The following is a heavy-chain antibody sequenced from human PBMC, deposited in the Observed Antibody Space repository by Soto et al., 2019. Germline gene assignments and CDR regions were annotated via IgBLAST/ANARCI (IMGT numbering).Heavy chain of an antibody. CDR2: TYYRSKWYN. D-gene: IGHD2-15*01. V-gene: IGHV6-1*01. J-gene: IGHJ3*02. CDR3: AGDGYCSGGSCYPGEAFDI. Sequence: SQTLSLTCAISGDSVSSNSAAWNWIRQSPSRGLEWLGRTYYRSKWYNDYAVSVKSRITINPDTSKNQFSLQLNSVTPEDTAVYYCAGDGYCSGGSCYPGEAFDIWGQGKMVTVSS. CDR1: GDSVSSNSAA.